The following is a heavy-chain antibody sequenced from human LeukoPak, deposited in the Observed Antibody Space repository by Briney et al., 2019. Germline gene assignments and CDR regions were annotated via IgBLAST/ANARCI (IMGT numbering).Heavy chain of an antibody. Sequence: KPSETLSLTCTVSGGSISTSNYYWGWIRQPPGKGLEWIGSIHYSGTTYYNPSLKSRVTISVDTSKNQFSLKLSSVTAADTTVYYCARHSYYYRSGSYSHTFDIWGQGTMVTVSS. V-gene: IGHV4-39*01. CDR1: GGSISTSNYY. CDR2: IHYSGTT. CDR3: ARHSYYYRSGSYSHTFDI. D-gene: IGHD3-10*01. J-gene: IGHJ3*02.